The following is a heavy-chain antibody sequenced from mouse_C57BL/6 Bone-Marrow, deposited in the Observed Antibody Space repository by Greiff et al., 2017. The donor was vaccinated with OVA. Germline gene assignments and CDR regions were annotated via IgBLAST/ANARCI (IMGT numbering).Heavy chain of an antibody. CDR2: INYDGSST. J-gene: IGHJ1*03. V-gene: IGHV5-16*01. CDR3: ARDREGKGYFDV. CDR1: GFTFSDYY. Sequence: DVMLVESEGGLVQPGSSMKLSCTASGFTFSDYYMAWVRQVPEKGLEWVANINYDGSSTYYLDSLKSRFIISRDNAKNILYLQMSSLKSEDTATYYCARDREGKGYFDVWGTGTTVTVSS. D-gene: IGHD2-1*01.